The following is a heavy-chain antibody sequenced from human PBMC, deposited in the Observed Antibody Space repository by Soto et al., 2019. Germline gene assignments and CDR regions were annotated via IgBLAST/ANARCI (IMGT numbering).Heavy chain of an antibody. V-gene: IGHV2-5*02. D-gene: IGHD2-21*02. CDR1: GFSLSTSGVG. Sequence: QITLKESGPTLVKPTQTLTLTCTFSGFSLSTSGVGVGWIRQPPGKALEWLALIYWDDDKRYSPSLKSRLTITKDTSKNQEVLTMTNMDPVDTATYYCAHRYCGGDCYIDYFDYWGQGTLVTVSS. J-gene: IGHJ4*02. CDR2: IYWDDDK. CDR3: AHRYCGGDCYIDYFDY.